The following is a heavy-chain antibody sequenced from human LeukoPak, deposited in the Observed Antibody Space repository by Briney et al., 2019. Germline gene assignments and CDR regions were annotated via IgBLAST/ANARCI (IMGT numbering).Heavy chain of an antibody. J-gene: IGHJ5*02. V-gene: IGHV4-4*07. CDR2: ISASGST. CDR1: GGSISSYY. Sequence: SGPTLVKPSETLSLTCTVSGGSISSYYWSWIRQPAGKGLEWIGRISASGSTNYAPSLRSRVTMSVDTSKNQFSLKLNSVTAADTAVYYCATDISWFDPWGRGTLVNGSS. CDR3: ATDISWFDP.